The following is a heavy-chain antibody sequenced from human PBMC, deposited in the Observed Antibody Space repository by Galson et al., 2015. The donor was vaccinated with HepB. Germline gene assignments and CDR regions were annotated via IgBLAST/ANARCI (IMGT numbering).Heavy chain of an antibody. V-gene: IGHV5-51*01. CDR2: IYPDDSDI. Sequence: QSGAEVKKSGDSLKISCKDSGNSFNNQWIGWVRQTPGKGLEWMGIIYPDDSDIRYNPAVKGRVTISADTSINTAYLQWSSLRASDGAIYFCARHGGYNGDDFLRSWGQGTRVTVSS. J-gene: IGHJ4*02. CDR1: GNSFNNQW. CDR3: ARHGGYNGDDFLRS. D-gene: IGHD5-12*01.